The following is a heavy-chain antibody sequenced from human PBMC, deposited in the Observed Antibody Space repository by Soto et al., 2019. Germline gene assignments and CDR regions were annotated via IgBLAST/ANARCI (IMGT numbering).Heavy chain of an antibody. CDR2: IYYSGST. V-gene: IGHV4-31*03. J-gene: IGHJ5*02. D-gene: IGHD3-9*01. CDR3: ARQGVRYFDWLFPGASWFDP. Sequence: SETLSLTCTVSGGSISSGGYYWSWIRQHPGKGLEWIGYIYYSGSTYYNPSLKSRVTISVDTSKNQFSLKLSSVTAADTAVYYCARQGVRYFDWLFPGASWFDPWGQGTLVTVSS. CDR1: GGSISSGGYY.